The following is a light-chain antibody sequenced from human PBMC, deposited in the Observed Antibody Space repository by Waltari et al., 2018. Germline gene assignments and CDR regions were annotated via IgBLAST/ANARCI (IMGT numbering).Light chain of an antibody. Sequence: SYDLIQPPSVSVSPGQTARITCGGDNIGSKNVQWYQQKPPQAPVVVIYSDRERPSGIPERFSGSKSGNTATLTISGVEAGDEADYYCQVWDSSSDHSLFGGGTRLTVL. CDR2: SDR. J-gene: IGLJ2*01. V-gene: IGLV3-21*01. CDR1: NIGSKN. CDR3: QVWDSSSDHSL.